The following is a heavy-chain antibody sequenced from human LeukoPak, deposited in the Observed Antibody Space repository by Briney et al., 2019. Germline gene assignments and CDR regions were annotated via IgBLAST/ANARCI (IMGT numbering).Heavy chain of an antibody. V-gene: IGHV1-69*04. D-gene: IGHD1-1*01. CDR1: GGTFSSYA. CDR3: AREFWNGWASMGYYFDY. Sequence: SVKVSCKASGGTFSSYAISWVRQAPGQGLEWMGRIIPILGIANYAQKFQGRVTITADKSASTAYMELSSLRSEDTAVYYCAREFWNGWASMGYYFDYWGQGTLVTVS. J-gene: IGHJ4*02. CDR2: IIPILGIA.